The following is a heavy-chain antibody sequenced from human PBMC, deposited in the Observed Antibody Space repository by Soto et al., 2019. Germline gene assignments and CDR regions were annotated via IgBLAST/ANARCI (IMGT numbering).Heavy chain of an antibody. D-gene: IGHD6-13*01. CDR1: GFTFSSYA. V-gene: IGHV3-64D*06. CDR2: ISSNGGST. CDR3: ARGFAYSNSWYYYYGMDV. Sequence: GGSLRLSCAASGFTFSSYAMHWVRQAPGKGLEYVSAISSNGGSTYYADSVKGRFTISRDNSKNTLYLQMSSLRAEDTAVYYCARGFAYSNSWYYYYGMDVWGQGTTVTVSS. J-gene: IGHJ6*02.